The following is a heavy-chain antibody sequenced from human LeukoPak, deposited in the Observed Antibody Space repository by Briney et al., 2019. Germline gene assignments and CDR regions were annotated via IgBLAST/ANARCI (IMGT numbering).Heavy chain of an antibody. Sequence: ASVTVSCKASGYSFTTYAMNWVRQAPGQGLEWMGWINTNIGNPTYAQGFTGRFVFSLDTSVSTAYLQISSLKAEDTAVYYCARDIPGMDDWGQGTTVTVSS. CDR1: GYSFTTYA. CDR2: INTNIGNP. V-gene: IGHV7-4-1*02. J-gene: IGHJ6*02. CDR3: ARDIPGMDD.